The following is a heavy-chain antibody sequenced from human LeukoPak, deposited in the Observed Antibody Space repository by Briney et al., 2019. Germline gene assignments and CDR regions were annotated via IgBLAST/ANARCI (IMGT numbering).Heavy chain of an antibody. V-gene: IGHV5-51*01. CDR1: GYSFTSYW. CDR3: ARHVDSMVREVTTNWFDP. D-gene: IGHD3-10*01. J-gene: IGHJ5*02. Sequence: GGSLKISCKGSGYSFTSYWIGRVRQMPGKGLEWMGIVYPGDSDTRYSPSFQGQVSISADKSISTAYLQWSSLKASDTAMYYCARHVDSMVREVTTNWFDPWGQGTLVTVSS. CDR2: VYPGDSDT.